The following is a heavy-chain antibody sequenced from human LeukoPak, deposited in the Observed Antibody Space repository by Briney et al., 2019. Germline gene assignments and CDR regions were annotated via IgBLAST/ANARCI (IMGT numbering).Heavy chain of an antibody. D-gene: IGHD6-13*01. V-gene: IGHV1-2*02. CDR2: INPNSGGT. CDR1: GYTFTGYY. Sequence: ASVKVSCKASGYTFTGYYMHWVRQAPGPGLEWMGWINPNSGGTNYAQKFQGRVALTTDTSISTAYMELSRLRSDDTAVYYCARGSLTLVVPGDAFDIWGQGTMVTVSS. CDR3: ARGSLTLVVPGDAFDI. J-gene: IGHJ3*02.